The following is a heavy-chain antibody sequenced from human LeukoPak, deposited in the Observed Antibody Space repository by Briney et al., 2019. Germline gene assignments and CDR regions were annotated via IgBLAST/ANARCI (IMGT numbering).Heavy chain of an antibody. CDR3: AKDREGNHFDY. V-gene: IGHV3-30*18. Sequence: GGSLRLSCAASGFTFSSYAMSWVRQAPGKGLEWVAVISYDGSNKYYADSVKGRFTISRDNSKNTLYLQMNSLRAEDTAVYYCAKDREGNHFDYWGQGTLVTVSS. CDR1: GFTFSSYA. D-gene: IGHD1-14*01. CDR2: ISYDGSNK. J-gene: IGHJ4*02.